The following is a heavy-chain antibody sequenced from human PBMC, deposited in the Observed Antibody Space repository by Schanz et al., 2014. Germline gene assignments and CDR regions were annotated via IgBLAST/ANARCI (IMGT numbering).Heavy chain of an antibody. V-gene: IGHV1-69*02. CDR2: IIPILGIA. J-gene: IGHJ4*02. CDR3: ASSGAGYSSSWDFDY. CDR1: GGTFSTYT. D-gene: IGHD6-13*01. Sequence: QVQLVQSGAEVKKPGSSVKVSCKASGGTFSTYTISWVRQAPGQGLEWMGRIIPILGIANYAQKFQGRVTITAVKSTFTAYMDVSSLRSEDTAVYYCASSGAGYSSSWDFDYWGQGTLVTVSS.